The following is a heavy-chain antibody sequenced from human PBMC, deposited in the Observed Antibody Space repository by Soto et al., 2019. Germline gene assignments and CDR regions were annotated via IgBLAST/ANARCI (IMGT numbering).Heavy chain of an antibody. V-gene: IGHV4-4*02. CDR2: IYHSGNT. J-gene: IGHJ4*02. CDR3: ARNDVDIVATIYQ. Sequence: QVQLQESGPGLVKPSGTLSLTCTVSGGSISSNHWWSWVRQSPGKGLEWIGEIYHSGNTNYNPSLTRRVTISVDKSNNQSSLNLNSVTAADTAVYYCARNDVDIVATIYQWGQGTLVTVSS. D-gene: IGHD5-12*01. CDR1: GGSISSNHW.